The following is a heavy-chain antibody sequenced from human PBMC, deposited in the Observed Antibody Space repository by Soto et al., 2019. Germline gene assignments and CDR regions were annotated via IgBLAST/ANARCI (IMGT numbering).Heavy chain of an antibody. Sequence: GGSLRLSCAASGFTFSSYAMHWVRQAPGKGLEWVAVISYDGSNKYYADSVKGRFTISRDNSKNTLYLQMNILRAEDTAVYYCAKDSGYDWEILNWFDPWGQGTLVTVSS. CDR2: ISYDGSNK. V-gene: IGHV3-30-3*01. CDR1: GFTFSSYA. CDR3: AKDSGYDWEILNWFDP. J-gene: IGHJ5*02. D-gene: IGHD5-12*01.